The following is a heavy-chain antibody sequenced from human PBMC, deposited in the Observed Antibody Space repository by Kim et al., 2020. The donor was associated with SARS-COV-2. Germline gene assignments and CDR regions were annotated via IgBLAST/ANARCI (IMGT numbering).Heavy chain of an antibody. J-gene: IGHJ4*02. D-gene: IGHD5-12*01. V-gene: IGHV3-74*01. CDR3: ARVEPTIGWEIGY. Sequence: GGSLRLSCAASGFTFSTYWMHWVRQAPGKGLVWVSRISSDGSSTRYADSVKGRFTISRDNAKNTLYLQMNSLRAEDTAVYFCARVEPTIGWEIGYWGQGTLVTVSS. CDR2: ISSDGSST. CDR1: GFTFSTYW.